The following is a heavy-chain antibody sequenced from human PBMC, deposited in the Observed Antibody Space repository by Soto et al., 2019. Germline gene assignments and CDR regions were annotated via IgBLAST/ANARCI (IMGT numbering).Heavy chain of an antibody. J-gene: IGHJ6*02. CDR2: INHSGST. V-gene: IGHV4-34*01. Sequence: QVQLQQWGAGLLKPSETLSLTCAVYVGSSSVYLWSWIRQPPGKGLEWIGEINHSGSTNYNPSLESRVTISVDTSKNQFSLKLSSVTAADTAVYYCASRYSSGFYGMDVWGQGTTVTVSS. CDR1: VGSSSVYL. CDR3: ASRYSSGFYGMDV. D-gene: IGHD6-19*01.